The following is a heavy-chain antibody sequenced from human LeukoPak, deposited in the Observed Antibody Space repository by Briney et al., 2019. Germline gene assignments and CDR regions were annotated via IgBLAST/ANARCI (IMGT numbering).Heavy chain of an antibody. Sequence: ASVKVSCKASGYTFTSYDINWVRQATGQGLEWMGWISPYNGNTYYAQKLQGRVTVTTDTSTSTTYMELRSLRSDDTAVYYCARDTGVILVAGPIPTDYWGQGTLVTVSS. CDR1: GYTFTSYD. CDR3: ARDTGVILVAGPIPTDY. J-gene: IGHJ4*02. D-gene: IGHD6-19*01. V-gene: IGHV1-18*01. CDR2: ISPYNGNT.